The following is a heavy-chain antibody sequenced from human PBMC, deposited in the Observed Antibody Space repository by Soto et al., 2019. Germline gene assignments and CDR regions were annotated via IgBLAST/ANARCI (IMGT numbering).Heavy chain of an antibody. J-gene: IGHJ4*02. Sequence: QVQLVESGGGVVQPGRSLRLSCAASGFTFSSYGMHWVRQAPGKGLEWVAVISYDGSNKYYADSVKGRFTISRDNSKNTLYLQMNSLRAEDTAVYYCAKGSRSGWYYFDYWGQGTLVTVSS. V-gene: IGHV3-30*18. D-gene: IGHD6-19*01. CDR3: AKGSRSGWYYFDY. CDR1: GFTFSSYG. CDR2: ISYDGSNK.